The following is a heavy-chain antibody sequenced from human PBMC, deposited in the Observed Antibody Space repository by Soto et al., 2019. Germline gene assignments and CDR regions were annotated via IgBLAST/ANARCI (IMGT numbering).Heavy chain of an antibody. CDR3: ARSDNRNSLYGVDV. CDR2: INHRGSS. V-gene: IGHV4-34*01. Sequence: SETLSLTYAVNGGSLSCYYWSWIRQSPGKGLEWIGEINHRGSSDYNPSLKSRVTISIDASKNHVTLELTSVTAADTAVYYCARSDNRNSLYGVDVWGQGTAVTV. CDR1: GGSLSCYY. J-gene: IGHJ6*02. D-gene: IGHD1-7*01.